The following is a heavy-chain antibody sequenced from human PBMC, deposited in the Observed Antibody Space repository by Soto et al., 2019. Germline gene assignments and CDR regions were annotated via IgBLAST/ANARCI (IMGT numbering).Heavy chain of an antibody. Sequence: EVQLLDSGGGLVQPGGSLRLSCEASGFTFSNYAMNWVRQAPGKGLEWVLGISGGGDNTYYADSVKGGFTISRDNFKNMVFLQMNSLNAEDTAVYYCAKERPARGSDYWGQGTLVTVSS. CDR2: ISGGGDNT. CDR1: GFTFSNYA. CDR3: AKERPARGSDY. V-gene: IGHV3-23*01. J-gene: IGHJ4*02.